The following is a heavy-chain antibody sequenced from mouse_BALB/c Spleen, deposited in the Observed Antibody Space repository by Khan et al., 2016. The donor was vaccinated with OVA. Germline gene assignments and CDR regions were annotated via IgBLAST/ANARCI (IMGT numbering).Heavy chain of an antibody. CDR3: ARAPYGNFAY. V-gene: IGHV5-9-3*01. D-gene: IGHD2-1*01. Sequence: EVQLQESGGGLVKPGGSLKLSCAVSGFTFSTYAMSWVRQTPEKRLEWVATISSDGDYTYYPDNVTGRFTISRDNAKNTLYLQMSSLRSEDTAMYYWARAPYGNFAYWGQGTLVTVAA. CDR2: ISSDGDYT. J-gene: IGHJ3*01. CDR1: GFTFSTYA.